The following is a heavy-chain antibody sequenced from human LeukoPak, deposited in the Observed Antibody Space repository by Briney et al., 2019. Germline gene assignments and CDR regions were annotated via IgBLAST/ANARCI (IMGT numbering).Heavy chain of an antibody. CDR1: GFTFSSYA. J-gene: IGHJ4*02. D-gene: IGHD6-19*01. CDR3: AKYSSGWCFEY. V-gene: IGHV3-23*01. Sequence: GGSLRLSCAASGFTFSSYAMSWVRQAPGKGLEWVSGISASGGSTYYADSVKGRFTISRDNSKNTLYLQMNSLRAEDTAAYYCAKYSSGWCFEYWGQGTLVTVSS. CDR2: ISASGGST.